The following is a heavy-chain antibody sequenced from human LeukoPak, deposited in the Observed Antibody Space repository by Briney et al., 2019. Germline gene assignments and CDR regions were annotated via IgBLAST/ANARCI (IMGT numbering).Heavy chain of an antibody. CDR2: ISSGSDYT. CDR1: GFSFSSHG. J-gene: IGHJ2*01. CDR3: AKIGVIGNWYYDV. D-gene: IGHD3-10*01. V-gene: IGHV3-23*01. Sequence: GGSLRLSCAASGFSFSSHGMSWVRQAPWKGPEWVSSISSGSDYTFYAASVKGRFTISRANSKNTLYLQMNRPRAGAAAIYYWAKIGVIGNWYYDVWGRGTLVTVSS.